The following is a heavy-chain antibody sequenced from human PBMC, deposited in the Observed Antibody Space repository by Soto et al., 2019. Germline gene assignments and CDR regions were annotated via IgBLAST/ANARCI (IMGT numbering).Heavy chain of an antibody. D-gene: IGHD1-26*01. CDR3: TGALIGSYDS. Sequence: PSQTLSLTCAISGDSVSSKSAAWNWIRQSPSRGLEWLGRTYYRSKWSTDYAVSVKSRITINPDTSKNQFSLQLNSVTPEDTAVYYCTGALIGSYDSWGRGTLVTVSS. CDR1: GDSVSSKSAA. V-gene: IGHV6-1*01. CDR2: TYYRSKWST. J-gene: IGHJ5*01.